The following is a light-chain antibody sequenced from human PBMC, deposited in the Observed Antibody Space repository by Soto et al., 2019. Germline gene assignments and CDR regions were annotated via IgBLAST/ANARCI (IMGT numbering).Light chain of an antibody. J-gene: IGKJ4*01. CDR1: QSVSRY. Sequence: EIAFTQSPATLSLSPGERVTLSCRASQSVSRYLAWYQQKPGQAPRLLIYDASNRATGIPARLSGSGSGTDFTLTIRSLEPEDSALYYCQQRGNWPSFGGGTKVDIK. CDR3: QQRGNWPS. V-gene: IGKV3-11*01. CDR2: DAS.